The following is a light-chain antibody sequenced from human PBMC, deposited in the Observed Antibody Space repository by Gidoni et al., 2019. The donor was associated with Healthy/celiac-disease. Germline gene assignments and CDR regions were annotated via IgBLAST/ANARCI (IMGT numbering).Light chain of an antibody. Sequence: DIQMTQSPSSLSASVGDRVTITCRASQSISSYLNWYQQKPGKAPKILIYAASSLQSGGPSRFSGSGSGTDFNLTISSLQPEDFATYYCQQSYSTLYTFGQGTKLEIK. J-gene: IGKJ2*01. V-gene: IGKV1-39*01. CDR1: QSISSY. CDR2: AAS. CDR3: QQSYSTLYT.